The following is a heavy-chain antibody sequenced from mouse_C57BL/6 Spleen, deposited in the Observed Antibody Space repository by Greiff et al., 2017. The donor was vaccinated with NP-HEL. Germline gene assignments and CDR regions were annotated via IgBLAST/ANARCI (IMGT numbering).Heavy chain of an antibody. CDR2: IWSDGST. J-gene: IGHJ4*01. V-gene: IGHV2-6-1*01. Sequence: VKVVESGPGLVAPSQSLSITCTVSGFSLTSYGVHWVRQPPGQGLEWLVVIWSDGSTTYNSALKSRLSISKDNSKSQVFLKMSSLQTDDTAMYYCARHGTLGSRAMDYWGQGTSVTVSS. D-gene: IGHD1-1*01. CDR3: ARHGTLGSRAMDY. CDR1: GFSLTSYG.